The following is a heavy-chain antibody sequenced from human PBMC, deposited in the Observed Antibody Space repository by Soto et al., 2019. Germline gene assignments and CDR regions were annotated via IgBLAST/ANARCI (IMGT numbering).Heavy chain of an antibody. V-gene: IGHV4-4*02. J-gene: IGHJ4*02. CDR3: ASRDPGTSVDY. CDR2: IYRTGST. D-gene: IGHD1-7*01. Sequence: SETLSLTCAVSGGSFTSNNWWTWVRQPPGQGLEWIGEIYRTGSTNYNPSLKSRVTISLDKSENQFSLKVTSLTAANTAVYYCASRDPGTSVDYWGQGTLVTVSS. CDR1: GGSFTSNNW.